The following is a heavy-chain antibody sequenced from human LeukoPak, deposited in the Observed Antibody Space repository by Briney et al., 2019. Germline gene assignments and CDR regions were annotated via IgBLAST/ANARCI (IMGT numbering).Heavy chain of an antibody. CDR2: ISGSGGST. D-gene: IGHD5-18*01. Sequence: PGGSLRLSCAASGFTFSSYAMSWVRQAPGKGLEWVSAISGSGGSTYYADSVKGRFTISRDNSKNTLYLQMNSLRAEDTAVYYCAKDPGYSYGPYYMDVWGKGTTVTVSS. CDR3: AKDPGYSYGPYYMDV. J-gene: IGHJ6*03. V-gene: IGHV3-23*01. CDR1: GFTFSSYA.